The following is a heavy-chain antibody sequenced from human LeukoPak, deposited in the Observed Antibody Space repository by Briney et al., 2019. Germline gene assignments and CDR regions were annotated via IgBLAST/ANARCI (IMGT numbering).Heavy chain of an antibody. D-gene: IGHD6-19*01. CDR1: GYTFTSYG. CDR2: ISAYNGNT. V-gene: IGHV1-18*04. J-gene: IGHJ5*02. CDR3: ARDPVAGPLGSWFDP. Sequence: ASVKVSCKASGYTFTSYGISWVRQAPGQGLEWMGWISAYNGNTNYAQKLQGRVTMTTDTSTSTAYMELRSLRSDDTAVYYCARDPVAGPLGSWFDPWGQGTLDTVSS.